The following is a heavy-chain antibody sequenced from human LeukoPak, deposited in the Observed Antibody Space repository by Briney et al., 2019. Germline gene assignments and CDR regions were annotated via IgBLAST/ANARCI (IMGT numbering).Heavy chain of an antibody. CDR3: AREGNRSSDSSASYPLDY. Sequence: GGSLRLSCAASGFTFGTYGMHWVRQAPGKGLEWVAIVSYDGTNKYYADSVKGRFTISRGNSKNTLYLQMNSLRAEDTAVYYCAREGNRSSDSSASYPLDYWGQGTLVTVSS. CDR2: VSYDGTNK. V-gene: IGHV3-30*03. J-gene: IGHJ4*02. D-gene: IGHD1-26*01. CDR1: GFTFGTYG.